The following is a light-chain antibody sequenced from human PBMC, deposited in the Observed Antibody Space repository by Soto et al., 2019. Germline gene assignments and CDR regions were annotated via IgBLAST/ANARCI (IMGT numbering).Light chain of an antibody. CDR3: QRSYISPYT. CDR1: QSISNY. Sequence: DIQMTQSPSSLSASVGDRVTITCRASQSISNYLIWYQQKPGRAPRLLIYTASSLQSGVPSRFSGSGSGTDFTLTINSLQPEDFATYFCQRSYISPYTFGQGTKLEI. CDR2: TAS. V-gene: IGKV1-39*01. J-gene: IGKJ2*01.